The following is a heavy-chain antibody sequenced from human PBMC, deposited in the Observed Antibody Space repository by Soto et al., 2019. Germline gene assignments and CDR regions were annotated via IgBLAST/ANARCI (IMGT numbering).Heavy chain of an antibody. CDR1: GFIFMSYG. CDR2: ISYDGSNK. J-gene: IGHJ4*02. Sequence: GGYLRLSCAASGFIFMSYGMHWVRQAPGKGLEWVAVISYDGSNKYYADSVKGRFTISRDNSKNTLYLQMNSLRAEDTAVYYCAKDLHGHGITPASSPNALDYWGQGT. CDR3: AKDLHGHGITPASSPNALDY. D-gene: IGHD3-10*01. V-gene: IGHV3-30*18.